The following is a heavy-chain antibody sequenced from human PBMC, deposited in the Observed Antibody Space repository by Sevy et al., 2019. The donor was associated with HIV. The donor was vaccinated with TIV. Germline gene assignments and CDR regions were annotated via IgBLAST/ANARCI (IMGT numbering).Heavy chain of an antibody. J-gene: IGHJ6*02. CDR1: GGTFNIYS. Sequence: ASVKVSCKASGGTFNIYSISWVRQAPGQGLEWVGGITPMFKTANYSQDFQGRVTITADESTSTVYMEVSSLRSEDSAIYYCARYCSSSNCFGRDTMDVWGQGTTVTVSS. CDR2: ITPMFKTA. CDR3: ARYCSSSNCFGRDTMDV. D-gene: IGHD2-2*01. V-gene: IGHV1-69*13.